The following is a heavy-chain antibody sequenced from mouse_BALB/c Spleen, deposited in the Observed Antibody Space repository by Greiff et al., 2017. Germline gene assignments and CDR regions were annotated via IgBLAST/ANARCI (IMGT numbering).Heavy chain of an antibody. Sequence: QVQLQQSGAELVRPGSSVKISCKASGYAFSSYWMNWVKQRPGQGLEWIGQIYPGDGDTKYNGKFKGKATLTADKSSSTAYMQLSSLTSEDSAVYFCARQLGLHCAMDYWGRGTSVPVSS. CDR2: IYPGDGDT. J-gene: IGHJ4*01. D-gene: IGHD3-1*01. V-gene: IGHV1-80*01. CDR1: GYAFSSYW. CDR3: ARQLGLHCAMDY.